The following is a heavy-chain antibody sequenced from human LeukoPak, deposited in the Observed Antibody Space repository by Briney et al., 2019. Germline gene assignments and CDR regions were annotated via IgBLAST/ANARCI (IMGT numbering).Heavy chain of an antibody. Sequence: GGSLRLSCAASGFTFRSYRMSWVRQAPGKGLEWVANMKLDGSEEYYVDSVKGRFTISSDNAKNSLYLQMNSLRVDDTAVYYCARWARYCSSGSCYSWFDPWGQGTLVTVSS. CDR1: GFTFRSYR. J-gene: IGHJ5*02. CDR2: MKLDGSEE. V-gene: IGHV3-7*01. D-gene: IGHD2-15*01. CDR3: ARWARYCSSGSCYSWFDP.